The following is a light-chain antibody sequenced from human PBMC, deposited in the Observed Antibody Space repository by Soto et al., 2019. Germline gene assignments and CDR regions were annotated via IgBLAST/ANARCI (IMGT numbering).Light chain of an antibody. CDR3: QQFNNYPLP. V-gene: IGKV3-11*01. CDR2: DAS. CDR1: QGVSRY. Sequence: IVLTNSAAALSFSRGERPTLSCRASQGVSRYLAWYQQKPGQAPRLLIYDASNRATGIPARFSGSGSGTDFTLTISSLEPEDFAVYYCQQFNNYPLPFGGGTNMAIK. J-gene: IGKJ4*01.